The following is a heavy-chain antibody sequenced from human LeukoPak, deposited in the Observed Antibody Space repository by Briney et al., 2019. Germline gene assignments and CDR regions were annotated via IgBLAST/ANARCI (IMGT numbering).Heavy chain of an antibody. V-gene: IGHV6-1*01. CDR3: ARDTLRYYGMDV. D-gene: IGHD5/OR15-5a*01. J-gene: IGHJ6*02. CDR2: TYYRSKWYN. CDR1: GDSVSSNSAA. Sequence: SQTLSLTCAISGDSVSSNSAAWNWIRQSPSRGLEWLGRTYYRSKWYNDYAVSVKSRITINPDTSKNQFSLKLSSVTAADTAVYYCARDTLRYYGMDVWGQGTTVTVSS.